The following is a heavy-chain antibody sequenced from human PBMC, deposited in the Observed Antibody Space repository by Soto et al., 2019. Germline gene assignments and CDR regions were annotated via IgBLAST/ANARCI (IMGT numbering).Heavy chain of an antibody. J-gene: IGHJ4*02. V-gene: IGHV4-59*01. Sequence: SETLSRTCTVSGGSISSYYWSWIRQPPGKGLECIGYIYYSGSTNYNPSLKSRVTISVDTSKNQFSLKLSSVTAADTAVYYCAIANIGIAEAGTTPRELDYWGQGTLVTVSS. CDR1: GGSISSYY. CDR2: IYYSGST. CDR3: AIANIGIAEAGTTPRELDY. D-gene: IGHD6-13*01.